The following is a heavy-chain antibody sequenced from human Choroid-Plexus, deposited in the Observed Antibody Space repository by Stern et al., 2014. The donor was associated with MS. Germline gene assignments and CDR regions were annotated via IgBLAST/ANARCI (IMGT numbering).Heavy chain of an antibody. D-gene: IGHD2/OR15-2a*01. CDR3: AKDRQYLTYFFDH. V-gene: IGHV3-30*18. CDR1: GFTFGSCA. Sequence: VQLVESGGGVVQPGRPLGLSCVASGFTFGSCAMHWVRQAPGKGLAWVAGVSYDGSNKYYADSVKGRFTISRDNSQNTLYMQMSSLRPEDTAVYYCAKDRQYLTYFFDHWGQGSLVTVSS. CDR2: VSYDGSNK. J-gene: IGHJ5*02.